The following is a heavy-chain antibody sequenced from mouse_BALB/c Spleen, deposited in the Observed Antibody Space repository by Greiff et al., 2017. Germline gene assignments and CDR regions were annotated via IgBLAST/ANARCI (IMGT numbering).Heavy chain of an antibody. V-gene: IGHV3-2*02. CDR1: GYSITSDYA. Sequence: EVQLQESGPGLVKPSQSLSLTCTVTGYSITSDYAWNWIRQFPGNKLEWMGYISYSGSTSYNPSLKSRISITRDTSKNQFFLQLNSVTTEDTATYYCANYYGSSYEAMDYWGQGTSVTVSS. D-gene: IGHD1-1*01. CDR3: ANYYGSSYEAMDY. J-gene: IGHJ4*01. CDR2: ISYSGST.